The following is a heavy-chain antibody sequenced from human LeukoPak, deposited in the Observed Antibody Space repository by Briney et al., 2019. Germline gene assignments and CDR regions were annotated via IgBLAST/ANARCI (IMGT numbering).Heavy chain of an antibody. CDR2: ISAYNGNI. J-gene: IGHJ3*02. CDR1: GYTSTDYG. D-gene: IGHD4-17*01. V-gene: IGHV1-18*01. Sequence: GASVKVSCKASGYTSTDYGIIWVRQAPGQGLEWMGWISAYNGNINYAQNLKGRVTMTTDTSTSTAYMDLRSLRSDDTAVYYCASATTTYTGAFDIWGQGTMVTVSS. CDR3: ASATTTYTGAFDI.